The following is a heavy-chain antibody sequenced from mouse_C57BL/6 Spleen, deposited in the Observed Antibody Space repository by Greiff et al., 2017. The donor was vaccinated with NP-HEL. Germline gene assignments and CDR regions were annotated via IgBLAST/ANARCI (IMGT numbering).Heavy chain of an antibody. CDR2: IYPGSGST. J-gene: IGHJ1*03. V-gene: IGHV1-55*01. Sequence: VQLQESGAELVKPGASVKMSCKASGYTFTSYWITWVKQRPGQGLEWIGDIYPGSGSTNYNEKFKSKATLTVDTSSSTAYMQLSSLTSEDSAVYYCAREELPYFDVWGTGTTVTVSS. CDR3: AREELPYFDV. CDR1: GYTFTSYW. D-gene: IGHD1-1*01.